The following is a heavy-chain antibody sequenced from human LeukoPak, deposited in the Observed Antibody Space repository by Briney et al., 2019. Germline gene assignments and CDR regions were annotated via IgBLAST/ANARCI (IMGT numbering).Heavy chain of an antibody. V-gene: IGHV1-2*02. CDR1: GYTFTGYY. J-gene: IGHJ4*02. D-gene: IGHD3-22*01. CDR3: ARAPSSGYYYNYFDY. Sequence: ASVKVSCKASGYTFTGYYMHWVRQAPGQGLEWMGWINPNSGGTDYAQKFQGRVTMTRDTSISTAYMELSRLRSDDTAVYYCARAPSSGYYYNYFDYWGQGTLVTVSS. CDR2: INPNSGGT.